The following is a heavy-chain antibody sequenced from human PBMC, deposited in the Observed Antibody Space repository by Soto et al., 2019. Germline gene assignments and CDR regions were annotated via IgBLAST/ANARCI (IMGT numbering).Heavy chain of an antibody. CDR2: IIPIFGTA. CDR1: GGTFSSYA. CDR3: ARAPIIVGATIGGADY. Sequence: ASVKVSCKASGGTFSSYAISWVRQAPGQGLEWMGGIIPIFGTANYAQKFQGRVTITADESTSTAYMELSSLRSEDTAVYYCARAPIIVGATIGGADYWGQGNLVTVSS. V-gene: IGHV1-69*13. D-gene: IGHD1-26*01. J-gene: IGHJ4*02.